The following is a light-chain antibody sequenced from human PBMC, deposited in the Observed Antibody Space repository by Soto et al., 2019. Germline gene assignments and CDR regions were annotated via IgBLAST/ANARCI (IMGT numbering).Light chain of an antibody. V-gene: IGKV3-20*01. CDR1: QSVSSNY. Sequence: LTQSPGTLSLSPGERATLSCRASQSVSSNYLAWYQQKPGQAPRLLIYGASSRATGISDRFSGSGSGTDFTLTISRLEPEDFAVYYCQQYSTSPLTFGGGTKVDIK. J-gene: IGKJ4*01. CDR3: QQYSTSPLT. CDR2: GAS.